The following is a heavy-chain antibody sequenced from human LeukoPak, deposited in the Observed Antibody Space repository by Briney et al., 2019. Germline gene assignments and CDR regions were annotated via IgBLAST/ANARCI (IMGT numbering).Heavy chain of an antibody. J-gene: IGHJ4*02. Sequence: GESLKFSCKASGYSFTSYWIGWVRQMPGKGLEWMGIIYPGDSDTRYSPSFPGQVTISAHKPISTAYLQWSSLKASDTAMYYCARVKELRYFDWLDYWGQGTLVTVSS. CDR3: ARVKELRYFDWLDY. V-gene: IGHV5-51*04. CDR1: GYSFTSYW. D-gene: IGHD3-9*01. CDR2: IYPGDSDT.